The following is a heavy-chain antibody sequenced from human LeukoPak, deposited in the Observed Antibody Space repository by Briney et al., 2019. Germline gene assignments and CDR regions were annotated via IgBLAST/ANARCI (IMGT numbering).Heavy chain of an antibody. J-gene: IGHJ4*02. CDR3: ARGDSPDYDDYQHLDY. V-gene: IGHV3-21*04. Sequence: GGSLRLSCAASGFTFSSFSMNWVRQAPGKGLEWVSSISSSSSYIYYADSVKGRFTISRDNSKNTLYLQMNSLRAEDTAVYYCARGDSPDYDDYQHLDYWGQGTLVTVSS. CDR1: GFTFSSFS. D-gene: IGHD4-17*01. CDR2: ISSSSSYI.